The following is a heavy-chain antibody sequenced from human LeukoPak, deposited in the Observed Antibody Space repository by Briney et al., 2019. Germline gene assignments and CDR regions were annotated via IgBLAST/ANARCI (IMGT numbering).Heavy chain of an antibody. CDR3: ARPVPSRLGWFDP. D-gene: IGHD1-1*01. V-gene: IGHV4-34*01. Sequence: SETLSLTCAVYGGCFSGYYWSWIRQPPGKGLECIGEINHSGSTNYNPSLKSRVTISVDTSKNQFYLKLSSVTAADTAVYYCARPVPSRLGWFDPWGQGTLVTVSS. J-gene: IGHJ5*02. CDR2: INHSGST. CDR1: GGCFSGYY.